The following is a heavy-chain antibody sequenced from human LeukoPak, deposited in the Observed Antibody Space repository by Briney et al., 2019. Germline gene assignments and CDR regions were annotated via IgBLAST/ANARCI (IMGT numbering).Heavy chain of an antibody. Sequence: GSLRLSCAASGFTFSSYSMNWVRQAPGKGLEWVSSISSSSSYVYYADSVKGRFTISRDNAKNSLYLQMNSLRAEDTAVYYCARGVGYCSSTSCYLGDYWGQGTLVTVSS. CDR2: ISSSSSYV. J-gene: IGHJ4*02. V-gene: IGHV3-21*01. CDR3: ARGVGYCSSTSCYLGDY. CDR1: GFTFSSYS. D-gene: IGHD2-2*01.